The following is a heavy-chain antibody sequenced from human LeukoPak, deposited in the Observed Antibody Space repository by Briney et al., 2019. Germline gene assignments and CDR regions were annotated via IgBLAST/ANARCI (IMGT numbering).Heavy chain of an antibody. CDR3: ARDRGASYYYGSGSYYGQDWFDP. J-gene: IGHJ5*02. CDR1: GFTFSSYA. D-gene: IGHD3-10*01. V-gene: IGHV3-48*02. CDR2: ISSSSSTI. Sequence: PGGSLRLSCAASGFTFSSYAMNWVRQAPGKGLEWVSYISSSSSTIYYADSVKGRFTISRDNAKNSLYLQMNSLRDEDTAVYYCARDRGASYYYGSGSYYGQDWFDPWGQGTLVTVSS.